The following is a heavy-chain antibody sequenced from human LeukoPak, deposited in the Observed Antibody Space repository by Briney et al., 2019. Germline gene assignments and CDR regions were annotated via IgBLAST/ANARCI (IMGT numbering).Heavy chain of an antibody. CDR1: GYSFTSYC. Sequence: GESLKISCKGSGYSFTSYCIGWVRQMPGKGLEWMGIIYPGDSDTRYSPSFQGQVTISADKSISTAYLQWSSLKASDTAMYYCARRGNDGCSSTSCFMGFDPWGQGTLVTVSS. CDR3: ARRGNDGCSSTSCFMGFDP. J-gene: IGHJ5*02. D-gene: IGHD2-2*01. CDR2: IYPGDSDT. V-gene: IGHV5-51*01.